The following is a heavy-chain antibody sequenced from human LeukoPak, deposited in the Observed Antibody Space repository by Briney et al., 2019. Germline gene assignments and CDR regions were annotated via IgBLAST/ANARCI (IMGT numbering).Heavy chain of an antibody. CDR2: VNHSGST. CDR3: ARLGSGSPGTSYYYYYMAV. Sequence: SETLSLTCAVYGDSFINYYWTWIRQPPGKGLEWIGEVNHSGSTSYSPSLKSRVTIAVDTSRSQFSLKVRSVTAADTAIYYCARLGSGSPGTSYYYYYMAVWGKGTTVTISS. V-gene: IGHV4-34*01. J-gene: IGHJ6*03. CDR1: GDSFINYY. D-gene: IGHD3-10*01.